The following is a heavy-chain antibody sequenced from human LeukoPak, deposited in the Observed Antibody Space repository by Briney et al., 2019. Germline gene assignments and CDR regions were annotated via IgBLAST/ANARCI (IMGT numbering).Heavy chain of an antibody. CDR3: ASKKVVPATPFDY. D-gene: IGHD2-15*01. CDR2: IWFDGSNE. CDR1: GFTFSHYG. Sequence: GGPLRLSCAASGFTFSHYGIHWVRQTPGKGLEWVAFIWFDGSNEYYAESVKGRFTISRDNAKNSLYLQMNSLRAEDTAVYYCASKKVVPATPFDYWGQGTLATVSS. J-gene: IGHJ4*02. V-gene: IGHV3-33*03.